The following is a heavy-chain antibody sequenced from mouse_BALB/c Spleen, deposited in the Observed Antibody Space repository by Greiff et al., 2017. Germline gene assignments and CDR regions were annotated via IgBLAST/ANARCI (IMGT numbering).Heavy chain of an antibody. CDR2: IWSGGST. D-gene: IGHD2-13*01. Sequence: VQLQESGPGLVQPSQSLSITCTVSGFSLTSYGVHWVRQSPGKGLEWLGVIWSGGSTDYNAAFISRLSISKDNSKSQVFFKMNSLQANDTAIYYCARDYFWFAYWGQGTLVTVSA. V-gene: IGHV2-2*02. CDR3: ARDYFWFAY. CDR1: GFSLTSYG. J-gene: IGHJ3*01.